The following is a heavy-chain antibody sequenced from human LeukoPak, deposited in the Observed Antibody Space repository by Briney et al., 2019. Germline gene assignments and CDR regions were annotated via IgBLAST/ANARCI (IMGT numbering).Heavy chain of an antibody. D-gene: IGHD3-9*01. CDR1: GGSISSSSYY. J-gene: IGHJ4*02. CDR2: IYYSGST. Sequence: SETLSLTCTVSGGSISSSSYYWGWIRQPPGKGLEWIGSIYYSGSTYYNPSLKSRVTISVDTSKNQFSLKLSSMTAADTAVYYCARGRGILTGFPDYWGQGTLVTVSS. V-gene: IGHV4-39*01. CDR3: ARGRGILTGFPDY.